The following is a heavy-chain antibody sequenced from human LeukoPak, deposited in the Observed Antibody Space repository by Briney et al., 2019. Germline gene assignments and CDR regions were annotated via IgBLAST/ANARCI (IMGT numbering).Heavy chain of an antibody. J-gene: IGHJ4*02. D-gene: IGHD5-18*01. CDR3: ARLIQLWLYPYFDY. Sequence: SQTLSLTCTVSGGSISSGDYYWSWIRQPPGKGLEWIGYIYYSGSPYYNPSLKSRVTISVDTSKNQFSLKLSSVTAADTAVYYCARLIQLWLYPYFDYWGQGTLVTVSS. CDR2: IYYSGSP. CDR1: GGSISSGDYY. V-gene: IGHV4-30-4*08.